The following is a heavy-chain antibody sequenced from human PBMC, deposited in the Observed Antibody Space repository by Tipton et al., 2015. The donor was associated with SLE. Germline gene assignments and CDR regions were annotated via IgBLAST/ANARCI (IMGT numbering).Heavy chain of an antibody. CDR3: ARDRWPWAFDM. D-gene: IGHD2-15*01. Sequence: GSLRLSCAASGFIFSNNDIPWLRPPTGEGLEWVAGIGKGGDTYYSGSVKGRFTISRENAKNFVYLQRNSLRVGDTAVYYCARDRWPWAFDMWGQGTMVSVSS. CDR1: GFIFSNND. V-gene: IGHV3-13*01. CDR2: IGKGGDT. J-gene: IGHJ3*02.